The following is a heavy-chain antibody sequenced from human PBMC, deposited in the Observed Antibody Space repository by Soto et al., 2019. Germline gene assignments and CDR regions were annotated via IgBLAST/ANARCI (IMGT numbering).Heavy chain of an antibody. CDR1: GGSISSGDYY. J-gene: IGHJ6*02. CDR3: ARDRYYGSGTYYNVYYGMDV. V-gene: IGHV4-30-4*01. D-gene: IGHD3-10*01. Sequence: QVQLQESGPGLVEPSQTLSLTCSVSGGSISSGDYYWTWIRQPPGKGLGWIGYIYYSGNTYYNPYLRSRVTISLDRSENQFSLKLSFVTAADTAVYYCARDRYYGSGTYYNVYYGMDVWGQGTTVTVSS. CDR2: IYYSGNT.